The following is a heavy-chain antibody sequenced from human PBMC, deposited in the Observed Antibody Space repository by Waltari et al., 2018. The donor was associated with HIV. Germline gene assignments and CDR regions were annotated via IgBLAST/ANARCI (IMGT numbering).Heavy chain of an antibody. J-gene: IGHJ4*02. V-gene: IGHV3-48*03. CDR1: GFTFSSFE. Sequence: EVQLGESGGGLVQPGRSLRLSCAASGFTFSSFEMNWVRQAPGKGLEWVSYISSGSTIYYADSVKGRFTISRDNAKSSLYLQMNSLRAEDTALYYCARGPPFDFWGQGTLVTVSS. CDR2: ISSGSTI. CDR3: ARGPPFDF.